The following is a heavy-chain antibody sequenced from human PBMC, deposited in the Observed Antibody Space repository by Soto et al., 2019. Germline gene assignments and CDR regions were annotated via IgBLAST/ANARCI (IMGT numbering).Heavy chain of an antibody. CDR3: ARVDSGWQHNLLNYNYGMDV. CDR1: GFTFSSYS. D-gene: IGHD6-19*01. Sequence: GGSLRLSCAASGFTFSSYSMNWVRQAPGKGLEWVSYISSSSSTIYYADSVKGRFTISRDNAKNSLYLQMNSLRDEDTAVYYCARVDSGWQHNLLNYNYGMDVWGQGTTVTVSS. V-gene: IGHV3-48*02. CDR2: ISSSSSTI. J-gene: IGHJ6*02.